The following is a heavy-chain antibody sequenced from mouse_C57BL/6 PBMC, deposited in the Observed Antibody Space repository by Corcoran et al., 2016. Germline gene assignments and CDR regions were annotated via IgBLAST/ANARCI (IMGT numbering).Heavy chain of an antibody. CDR3: ARGDGKGAMDY. CDR2: INTYSGVP. V-gene: IGHV9-3*01. J-gene: IGHJ4*01. D-gene: IGHD1-1*01. CDR1: GDTFTTYG. Sequence: QIQLVQSGPELKKPGETVKISCKESGDTFTTYGRSWVKQAPGKGLKWMGWINTYSGVPTYADDFKGRFAFSLETSASTAYLQINNLKNEDTATYFCARGDGKGAMDYWCQGTSVTVSS.